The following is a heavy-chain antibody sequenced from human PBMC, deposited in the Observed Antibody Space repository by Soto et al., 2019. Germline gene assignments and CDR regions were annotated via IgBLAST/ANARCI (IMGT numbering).Heavy chain of an antibody. CDR3: AKPRSSLEWPPFDS. V-gene: IGHV3-30*18. J-gene: IGHJ5*01. D-gene: IGHD3-3*01. Sequence: GGSLRLSCEASGFTFRSYGMHWVRQAPGKGLEWVAVMKSDGSRDHIDSVKGRFTIFRDNSKKTLYLQMNNLRPEDSAVYYCAKPRSSLEWPPFDSWGHGPLVPVSS. CDR1: GFTFRSYG. CDR2: MKSDGSR.